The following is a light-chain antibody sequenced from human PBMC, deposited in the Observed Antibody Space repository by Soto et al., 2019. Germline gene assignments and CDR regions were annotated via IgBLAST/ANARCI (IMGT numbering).Light chain of an antibody. CDR2: AAS. Sequence: AIQMTQSPSSLSASVGDRITITCRASQGIRNDLGWFQQRPGKAPKLLIYAASSLQSGVPSRFSGSGSGTDFTLTISSLQPEDFATYYCLQDYNYPFTFGPGTKVDIK. CDR3: LQDYNYPFT. CDR1: QGIRND. V-gene: IGKV1-6*01. J-gene: IGKJ3*01.